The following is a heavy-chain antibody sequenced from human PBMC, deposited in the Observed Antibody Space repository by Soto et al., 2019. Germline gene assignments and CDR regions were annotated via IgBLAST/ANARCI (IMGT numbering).Heavy chain of an antibody. D-gene: IGHD3-10*01. CDR3: ARVWGGAFDF. J-gene: IGHJ3*01. CDR1: GGSISSYY. CDR2: IYYSGST. Sequence: ASETLSLTCTVSGGSISSYYWSWIRQPPGKGLEWIGYIYYSGSTNYNPSLKSRVTISVDTSKNQFSLKLSSVTVADTAVYYCARVWGGAFDFWGQGTMVTVSS. V-gene: IGHV4-59*01.